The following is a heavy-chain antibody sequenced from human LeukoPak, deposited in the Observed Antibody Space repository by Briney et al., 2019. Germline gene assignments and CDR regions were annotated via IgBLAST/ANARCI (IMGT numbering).Heavy chain of an antibody. D-gene: IGHD6-6*01. CDR3: ARVRRYSSSSGWFDP. CDR1: GGTFSSYA. Sequence: ASVKVSCKASGGTFSSYAISWVRQAPGQGLEWMGRIIPILGIANYAQKFQGRVTITADKSTSTAYMELSSLRSEDMAVYYCARVRRYSSSSGWFDPWGQGTLVTVSS. V-gene: IGHV1-69*04. J-gene: IGHJ5*02. CDR2: IIPILGIA.